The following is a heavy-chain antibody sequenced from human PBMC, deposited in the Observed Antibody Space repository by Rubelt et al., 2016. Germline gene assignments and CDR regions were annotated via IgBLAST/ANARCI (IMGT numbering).Heavy chain of an antibody. CDR1: GGSISSSSYY. V-gene: IGHV4-39*01. CDR2: IYYSGCT. D-gene: IGHD5-12*01. J-gene: IGHJ4*02. Sequence: QLQLQESGPGLVKPSETLSLTCTVSGGSISSSSYYWGWIRQPPGKELEWIGSIYYSGCTHYNPSPKSRVTISVDTSKNQFSRKLSSVTAADTAVYYCIRYGGYVGYFDYWGQGTLVTVSS. CDR3: IRYGGYVGYFDY.